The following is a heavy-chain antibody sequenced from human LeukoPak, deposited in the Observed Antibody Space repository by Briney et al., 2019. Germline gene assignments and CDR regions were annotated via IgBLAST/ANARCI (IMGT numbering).Heavy chain of an antibody. V-gene: IGHV4-34*01. D-gene: IGHD5-12*01. CDR3: AKDGAWLRFDD. J-gene: IGHJ4*02. CDR2: INHSGST. CDR1: GGSFSGYY. Sequence: PSETLSLTCAVSGGSFSGYYWNWIRQSPGKGLEWIGEINHSGSTHYNPSLKSRVTISVDTSQKQFSLRLTSVTAADTAVYYCAKDGAWLRFDDWGQGILVTVSS.